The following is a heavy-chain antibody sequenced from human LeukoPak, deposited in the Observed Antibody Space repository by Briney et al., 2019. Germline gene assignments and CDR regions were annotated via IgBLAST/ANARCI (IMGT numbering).Heavy chain of an antibody. CDR3: AGADYRAFDI. V-gene: IGHV3-33*01. D-gene: IGHD4-11*01. CDR2: TWYDGSSK. J-gene: IGHJ3*02. CDR1: GFMFSSYG. Sequence: GGSLRLSCAAPGFMFSSYGMQWVRQAPGKGLGWVEVTWYDGSSKYYADSVKGRFTISRDNSKNTLYLQMNSLRAEDTAVYYCAGADYRAFDIWGQGTMVTVSS.